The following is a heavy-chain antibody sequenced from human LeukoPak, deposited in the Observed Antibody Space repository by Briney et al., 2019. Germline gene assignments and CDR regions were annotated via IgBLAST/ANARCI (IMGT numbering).Heavy chain of an antibody. CDR2: INPKTGAT. V-gene: IGHV1-2*02. CDR1: GDSFTGYY. CDR3: ARGGYGANSHVHYY. D-gene: IGHD4-23*01. Sequence: ASVKVSCKAFGDSFTGYYLHCVRQAPGQGLEWMGWINPKTGATNYAQNFQGRVTMTRDTSISAAYMELSGLTSDDTAVYYCARGGYGANSHVHYYWGQGTLVTVSS. J-gene: IGHJ4*02.